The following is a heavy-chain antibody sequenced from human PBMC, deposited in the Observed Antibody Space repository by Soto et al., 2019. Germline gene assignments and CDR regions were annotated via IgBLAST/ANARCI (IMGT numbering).Heavy chain of an antibody. D-gene: IGHD2-21*02. J-gene: IGHJ5*02. CDR2: IYHSGST. CDR1: GGSISSSNW. V-gene: IGHV4-4*02. Sequence: SETLSLTCAVSGGSISSSNWWSWVRQPPGKGLEWIGEIYHSGSTNYNPSLKSRVTISVDKSKNQFSLKLSSVTAADTAVYYCARDRCGGDCYWFDPWGQGTLVTVSS. CDR3: ARDRCGGDCYWFDP.